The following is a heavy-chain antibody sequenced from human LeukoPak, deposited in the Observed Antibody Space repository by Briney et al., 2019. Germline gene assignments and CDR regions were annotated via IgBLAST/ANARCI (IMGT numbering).Heavy chain of an antibody. V-gene: IGHV3-30*18. CDR2: ISHDGTNE. Sequence: PGRSLRLSCAAYRFTFSNFGLHWVRQAPGKGLEWVTVISHDGTNEYYADSVEGRFTISRDNSNSTLYLQMNSLRPDDTAVYYCAKNRQSGYINYGMDVWGQGTTVIVSS. D-gene: IGHD5-18*01. J-gene: IGHJ6*02. CDR1: RFTFSNFG. CDR3: AKNRQSGYINYGMDV.